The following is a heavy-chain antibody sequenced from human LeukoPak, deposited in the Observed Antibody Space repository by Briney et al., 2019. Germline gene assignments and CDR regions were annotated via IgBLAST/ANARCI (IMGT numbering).Heavy chain of an antibody. V-gene: IGHV1-69*05. CDR3: ARGYGDYDFWSGYSLDAFDI. D-gene: IGHD3-3*01. CDR2: IIPIFGTA. Sequence: GSSVKVSCKASGGTFSSYAISWVRQAPGQGLEWMGRIIPIFGTANYAQKFQGRVTITTDESTSTAYMELSSLRSEDTAVYYCARGYGDYDFWSGYSLDAFDIWGQGTMVTVSS. CDR1: GGTFSSYA. J-gene: IGHJ3*02.